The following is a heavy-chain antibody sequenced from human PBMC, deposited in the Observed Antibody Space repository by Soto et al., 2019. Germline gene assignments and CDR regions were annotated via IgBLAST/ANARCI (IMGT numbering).Heavy chain of an antibody. CDR2: ISYDGSNK. CDR3: ARDFGSGYGFDY. D-gene: IGHD5-12*01. V-gene: IGHV3-30-3*01. Sequence: GGSLRLSCAASGFTFSSYAMNWVRQAPGKGLEWVAVISYDGSNKYYTDSVKGRFTISRDNSKNTLYLQMNRLRAEDTAVYYCARDFGSGYGFDYWGQGT. J-gene: IGHJ4*02. CDR1: GFTFSSYA.